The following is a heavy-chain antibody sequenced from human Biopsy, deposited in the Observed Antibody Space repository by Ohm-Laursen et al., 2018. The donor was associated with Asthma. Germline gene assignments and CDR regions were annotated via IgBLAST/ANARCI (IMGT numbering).Heavy chain of an antibody. CDR3: ARGQEDRGSDALES. D-gene: IGHD1-1*01. CDR2: VSSEGHST. V-gene: IGHV3-30*03. J-gene: IGHJ3*02. Sequence: SLRLSCTASGFVFSQARMHWVRQAPGKGLEWVAAVSSEGHSTSYDDSVKGRFTISRDNSKSRLFLQMDSLRVADSAVYYCARGQEDRGSDALESWCQGEKVAVSS. CDR1: GFVFSQAR.